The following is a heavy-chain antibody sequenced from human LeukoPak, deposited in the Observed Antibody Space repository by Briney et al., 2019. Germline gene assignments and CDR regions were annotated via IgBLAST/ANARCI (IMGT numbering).Heavy chain of an antibody. CDR3: ARGSTYYDSSGQVPFDY. J-gene: IGHJ4*02. D-gene: IGHD3-22*01. CDR1: GGSISSGGYY. CDR2: IYYSGST. Sequence: SETLSLTCTVSGGSISSGGYYWGWIRQHPGKGLEWIGYIYYSGSTYYNPSLKSRVTISVDTSKNQFSLKLSSVTAADTAVYYCARGSTYYDSSGQVPFDYWGQGTLVTVSS. V-gene: IGHV4-31*03.